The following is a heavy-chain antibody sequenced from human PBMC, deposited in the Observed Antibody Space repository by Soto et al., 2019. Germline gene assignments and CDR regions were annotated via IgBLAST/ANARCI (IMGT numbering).Heavy chain of an antibody. CDR3: ARAKSCSAGSCYDLDY. D-gene: IGHD2-15*01. V-gene: IGHV1-18*01. CDR1: GYTFTIYG. J-gene: IGHJ4*02. Sequence: ASVKVSCKASGYTFTIYGSSWVRQAPGQGLEWMGWISAYNGNTNFAQNLQGRVTMTTDTSTSTAYMELRSLRSDDTAVYYCARAKSCSAGSCYDLDYWGQGTLVTVSS. CDR2: ISAYNGNT.